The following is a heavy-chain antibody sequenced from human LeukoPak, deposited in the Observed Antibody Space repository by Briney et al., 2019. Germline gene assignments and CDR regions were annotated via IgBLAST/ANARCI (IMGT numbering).Heavy chain of an antibody. CDR2: IHHSGSP. V-gene: IGHV4-4*02. CDR3: ARRIGEKPY. CDR1: GDSISSSEW. J-gene: IGHJ4*02. D-gene: IGHD3-10*01. Sequence: SGTLSLTCTVSGDSISSSEWFTWVRQPPGKGLEWIGEIHHSGSPNYNPSLKSRVTIEIDKSNNQFSLKLTSVTAADTAVYYCARRIGEKPYWGQGVLVTASS.